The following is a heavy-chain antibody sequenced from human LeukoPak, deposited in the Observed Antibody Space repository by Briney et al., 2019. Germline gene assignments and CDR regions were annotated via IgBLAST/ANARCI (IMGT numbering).Heavy chain of an antibody. CDR3: AIWFGELWDY. Sequence: SETLSLTCAVYGGSFSGYYWSWIRQPPGKGLEWIGEINHSGSTNYNPSLKSRVTISVDTSKNQFSLKLSSVTAADTAVYYCAIWFGELWDYWGQGTLVTVSS. CDR1: GGSFSGYY. D-gene: IGHD3-10*01. J-gene: IGHJ4*02. CDR2: INHSGST. V-gene: IGHV4-34*01.